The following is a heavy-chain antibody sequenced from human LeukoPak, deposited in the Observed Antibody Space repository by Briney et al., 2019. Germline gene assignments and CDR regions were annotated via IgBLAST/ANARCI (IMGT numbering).Heavy chain of an antibody. CDR3: ARGVIPAARSNWFDP. Sequence: GESLKISCKGSGYSFTNYWIGWVRQMPGKGLEGLGIIYPGDSDSRYSPSFQGQVSISADSSISTAYLQWSSLRASDTAMYYCARGVIPAARSNWFDPWGQGTLVTVSS. CDR1: GYSFTNYW. J-gene: IGHJ5*02. CDR2: IYPGDSDS. D-gene: IGHD2-2*01. V-gene: IGHV5-51*01.